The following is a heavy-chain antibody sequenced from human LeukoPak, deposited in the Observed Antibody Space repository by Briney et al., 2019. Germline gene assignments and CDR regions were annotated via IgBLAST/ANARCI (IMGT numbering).Heavy chain of an antibody. CDR3: ARGSSWLDY. J-gene: IGHJ4*02. Sequence: GRSLRLSCAASGFTFDDYAMHWVRQAPGKGLEWVSGISWNSGSIGYADSVKGRFTISRDNAKNSMYLQMNSLRVEDTAVYYCARGSSWLDYWGQGILVTVSS. CDR2: ISWNSGSI. V-gene: IGHV3-9*01. D-gene: IGHD6-13*01. CDR1: GFTFDDYA.